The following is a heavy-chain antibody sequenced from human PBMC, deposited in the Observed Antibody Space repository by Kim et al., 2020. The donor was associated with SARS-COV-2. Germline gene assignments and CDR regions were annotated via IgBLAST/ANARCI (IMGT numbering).Heavy chain of an antibody. CDR3: AKDRPPHYYDSSGYGAFDF. Sequence: GGSLRLSCAASRFTFSTYAMNWVRQAPGKRLEWVSGISASGSRTYYADSVKGRFTISRDNSKKTLYLQMDSLRAEDTAIYYCAKDRPPHYYDSSGYGAFDFWGQGTVVTVSS. D-gene: IGHD3-22*01. CDR2: ISASGSRT. J-gene: IGHJ3*01. CDR1: RFTFSTYA. V-gene: IGHV3-23*01.